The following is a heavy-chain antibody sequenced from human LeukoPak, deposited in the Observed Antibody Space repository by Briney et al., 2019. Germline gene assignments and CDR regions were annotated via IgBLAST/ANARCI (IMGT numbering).Heavy chain of an antibody. J-gene: IGHJ4*02. CDR3: GRGRERIWGSGSYYKVFGYFDY. V-gene: IGHV4-34*01. CDR1: GGSISSYY. D-gene: IGHD3-10*01. CDR2: INHSGST. Sequence: SETLSLTCTVSGGSISSYYWSWIRQPPGKGLEWIGEINHSGSTNYNPSLKSRVTISVDTSKNQFSLKLSSVTAADTAVYYCGRGRERIWGSGSYYKVFGYFDYWGQGTLVTVSS.